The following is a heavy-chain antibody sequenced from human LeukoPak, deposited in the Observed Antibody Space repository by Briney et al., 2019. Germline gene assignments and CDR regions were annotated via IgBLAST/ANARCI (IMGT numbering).Heavy chain of an antibody. CDR1: GGSLSSSSYY. J-gene: IGHJ4*02. CDR3: ARLLGWELLYDY. D-gene: IGHD1-26*01. CDR2: IYYSGST. Sequence: SETLSLTCTVSGGSLSSSSYYWGWIRQPPGKGLEWIGSIYYSGSTYYNPSLKSRVTISVDTSRNQFSLTLSSVTAADTAVYYCARLLGWELLYDYWGQGTLVTVSS. V-gene: IGHV4-39*01.